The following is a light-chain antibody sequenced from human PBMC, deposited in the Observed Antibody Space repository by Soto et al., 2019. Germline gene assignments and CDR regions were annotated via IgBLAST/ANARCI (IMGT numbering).Light chain of an antibody. J-gene: IGKJ5*01. CDR3: QQYNNWPPMYT. V-gene: IGKV3-15*01. CDR2: GAS. CDR1: QSVSSN. Sequence: IMMTQSPATLSVSPGERATLSCRASQSVSSNLAWYQQKPGQAPRLLIYGASTRATGIPARFSGSGSGTEFTLTISSLQSEDIAVYYCQQYNNWPPMYTFGQGTRLEIK.